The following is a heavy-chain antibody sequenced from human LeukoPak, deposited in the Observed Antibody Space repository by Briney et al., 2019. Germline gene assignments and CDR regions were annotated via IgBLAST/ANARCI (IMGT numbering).Heavy chain of an antibody. Sequence: PGGSLRLSCAASGFTFSTYSMNWVRQAPGKGLEWVSSIGSRSIYIYYADSVKGRFTISRDNAKNSLYLQLNSLRAEDTAVYYCARVRPDDCTTSTCSLDYWGQGTLVTVSS. CDR1: GFTFSTYS. D-gene: IGHD2-21*01. CDR3: ARVRPDDCTTSTCSLDY. J-gene: IGHJ4*02. V-gene: IGHV3-21*01. CDR2: IGSRSIYI.